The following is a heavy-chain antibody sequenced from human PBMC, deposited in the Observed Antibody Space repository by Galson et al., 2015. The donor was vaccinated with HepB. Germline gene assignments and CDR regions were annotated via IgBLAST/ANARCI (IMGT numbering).Heavy chain of an antibody. J-gene: IGHJ4*02. Sequence: SLRLSCAASGFTFSSYSMNWVRQAPGKGLEWVSSISSSSSYIYYADSVKGRFTISRDNAKNSLYLQMNSLRAEDTAVYYCARGVWGAPFDYWGQGTLVTVSS. V-gene: IGHV3-21*01. CDR1: GFTFSSYS. CDR2: ISSSSSYI. D-gene: IGHD3-16*01. CDR3: ARGVWGAPFDY.